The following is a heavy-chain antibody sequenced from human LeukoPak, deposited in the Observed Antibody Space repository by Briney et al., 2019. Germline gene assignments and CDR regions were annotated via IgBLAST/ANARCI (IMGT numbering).Heavy chain of an antibody. J-gene: IGHJ5*02. Sequence: GGSLSLSCAASGFNLSSYWMHWVGHAPGKGLVWVSRINTDGSSTSYADSVKRRFTISRDNAKNSLYLQMNSLRADDTAVYYCARDLDYYATDQWGQGTLVTVSS. CDR1: GFNLSSYW. CDR3: ARDLDYYATDQ. V-gene: IGHV3-74*01. CDR2: INTDGSST. D-gene: IGHD3/OR15-3a*01.